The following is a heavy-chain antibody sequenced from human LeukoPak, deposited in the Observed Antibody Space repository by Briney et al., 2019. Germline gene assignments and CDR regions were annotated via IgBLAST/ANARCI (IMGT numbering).Heavy chain of an antibody. D-gene: IGHD3-22*01. Sequence: GGSLRLSCAASGFTFSSYSMNWVRQAPGKGLEWVSYISSSSSTTYYADSVKGRFTISRDNSKNTLYLQMNSLRAEDTAVYYCAKGLNYYDKTDAFDIWGQGTMVTVSS. CDR1: GFTFSSYS. CDR2: ISSSSSTT. V-gene: IGHV3-48*01. J-gene: IGHJ3*02. CDR3: AKGLNYYDKTDAFDI.